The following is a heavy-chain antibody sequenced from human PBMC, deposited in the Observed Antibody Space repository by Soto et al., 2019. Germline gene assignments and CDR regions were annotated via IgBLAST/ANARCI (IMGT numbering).Heavy chain of an antibody. Sequence: GESLKISCKASGYNFTSHWIGWVRQRPGKGLEWMGIIYPGDSDIRYSRSCQGQVTIPADKSITTAYLQWSGLTASDTAIYYCVRKNTWLHLWHHFDYWGQGIMVTVSS. CDR1: GYNFTSHW. CDR2: IYPGDSDI. V-gene: IGHV5-51*01. D-gene: IGHD5-12*01. CDR3: VRKNTWLHLWHHFDY. J-gene: IGHJ4*02.